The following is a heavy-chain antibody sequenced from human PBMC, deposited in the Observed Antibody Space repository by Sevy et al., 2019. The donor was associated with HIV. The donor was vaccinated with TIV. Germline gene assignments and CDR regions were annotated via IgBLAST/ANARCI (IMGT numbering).Heavy chain of an antibody. V-gene: IGHV4-39*01. J-gene: IGHJ4*02. Sequence: AESLSLTCTVSGGSISSSSYYWGWIRQPPGKGLEWIGSFYYSGNTYYNPSLKSRVTISVDTSKNQFSLTLSSVTAADTAVHNCARQDTTMIYNYWGQGTLVTVSS. CDR3: ARQDTTMIYNY. CDR1: GGSISSSSYY. CDR2: FYYSGNT. D-gene: IGHD5-18*01.